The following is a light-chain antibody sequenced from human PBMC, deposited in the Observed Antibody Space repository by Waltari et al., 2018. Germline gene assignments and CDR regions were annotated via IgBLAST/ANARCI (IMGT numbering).Light chain of an antibody. CDR2: GAS. CDR3: EQYDGSVLT. J-gene: IGKJ4*01. V-gene: IGKV3-20*01. Sequence: IVLTQSPDTLSLSPGERATLSCRASQAIGHNFLVWYQQKPGQAPRLLIHGASRRATDVPDRFSGSGSGTDFALTISRLEVEDFAVYYCEQYDGSVLTFGGGTKLEIK. CDR1: QAIGHNF.